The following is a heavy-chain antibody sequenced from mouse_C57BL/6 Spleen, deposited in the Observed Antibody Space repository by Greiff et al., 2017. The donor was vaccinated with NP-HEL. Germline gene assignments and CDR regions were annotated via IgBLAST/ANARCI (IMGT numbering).Heavy chain of an antibody. CDR3: ARRCITTVYYAMDY. J-gene: IGHJ4*01. CDR2: IDPSDSYT. D-gene: IGHD1-1*01. Sequence: QVQLPQPGAELVKPGASVKLSCKASGYTFTSYWMQWVKQRPGRGLEWIGEIDPSDSYTNYNQKFKGKSTLTVDTSSSTAYMQLSSLTSEDSAVYYCARRCITTVYYAMDYWGRGTSVTVSS. V-gene: IGHV1-50*01. CDR1: GYTFTSYW.